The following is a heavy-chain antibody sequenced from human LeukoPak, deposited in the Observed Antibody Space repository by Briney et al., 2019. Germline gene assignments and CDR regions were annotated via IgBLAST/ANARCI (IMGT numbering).Heavy chain of an antibody. J-gene: IGHJ3*02. Sequence: GGSLRLSCAASGFTFSSYWMTWVRQAPGKGLEWVANMNLDGSEKFYVDSVKGRFTISRDNAKNSLFLQMNSLTAEDTAVYYCARDRGWIQHDIWGQGTMVTVSS. CDR3: ARDRGWIQHDI. CDR2: MNLDGSEK. V-gene: IGHV3-7*01. D-gene: IGHD5-18*01. CDR1: GFTFSSYW.